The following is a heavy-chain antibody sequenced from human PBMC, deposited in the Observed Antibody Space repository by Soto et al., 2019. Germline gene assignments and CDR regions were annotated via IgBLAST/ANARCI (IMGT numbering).Heavy chain of an antibody. J-gene: IGHJ4*02. CDR1: GDSFTTGVNY. CDR2: IYHTGIT. V-gene: IGHV4-30-4*01. D-gene: IGHD3-9*01. CDR3: ARVVASQHTGYYYFDS. Sequence: QVQLQESGPGLVKPSQTLSLTCTVSGDSFTTGVNYWSWVRQPPGKGLEWLGYIYHTGITYSNPSLKGRPTLSVDTSKNQFSLRLTSVSDADTAVYYCARVVASQHTGYYYFDSWGQGALVTVSS.